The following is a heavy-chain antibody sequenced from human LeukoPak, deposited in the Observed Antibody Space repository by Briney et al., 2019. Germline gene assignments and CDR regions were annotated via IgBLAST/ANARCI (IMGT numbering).Heavy chain of an antibody. CDR2: INHSGST. Sequence: SETLSLTCAVYGGSFSGYYWSWIRQPPGKGLERIGEINHSGSTNYNPSLKSRVTISVDTSKNQFSLKLSSVTAADTAVYYCARDGYSSGWNLEYFQHWGQGTLVTVSS. D-gene: IGHD6-19*01. CDR1: GGSFSGYY. V-gene: IGHV4-34*01. J-gene: IGHJ1*01. CDR3: ARDGYSSGWNLEYFQH.